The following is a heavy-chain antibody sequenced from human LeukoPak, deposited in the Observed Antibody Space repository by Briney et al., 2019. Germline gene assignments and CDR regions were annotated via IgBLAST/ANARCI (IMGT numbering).Heavy chain of an antibody. D-gene: IGHD3-22*01. J-gene: IGHJ4*02. Sequence: PSQTLSLTCAVSGGSISSGGYSWSWIRQPPGKGLEWIGYIYHSGSTYYNPSPKGRVTISVDRSKNQFSLKLSSVTAADTAVYYCARETSGYGFDYWGQGTLVTVSS. CDR1: GGSISSGGYS. V-gene: IGHV4-30-2*01. CDR2: IYHSGST. CDR3: ARETSGYGFDY.